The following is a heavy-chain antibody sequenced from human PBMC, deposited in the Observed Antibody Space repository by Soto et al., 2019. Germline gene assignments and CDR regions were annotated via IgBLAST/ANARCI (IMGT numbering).Heavy chain of an antibody. Sequence: SLRLSCAASGFTFSSYGMHWVRQAPGKGLEWVAVISYDGSNKYYADSVKGRFTISRDNSKNTLYLQMNSLRAEDTAVYYCAKGRQDAYYYDSSGDFDYWGQGTLVTVSS. V-gene: IGHV3-30*18. D-gene: IGHD3-22*01. CDR2: ISYDGSNK. J-gene: IGHJ4*02. CDR3: AKGRQDAYYYDSSGDFDY. CDR1: GFTFSSYG.